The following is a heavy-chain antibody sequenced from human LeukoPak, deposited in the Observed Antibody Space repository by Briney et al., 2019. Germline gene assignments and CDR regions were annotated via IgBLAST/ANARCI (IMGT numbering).Heavy chain of an antibody. CDR1: EYTFTSYG. J-gene: IGHJ4*02. CDR2: MNPNSGKT. D-gene: IGHD6-6*01. CDR3: ARGSWGEIAGRKSFEF. V-gene: IGHV1-8*01. Sequence: ASVKVSCKASEYTFTSYGINWVRQATGQGLEWMGWMNPNSGKTGYAQKFQGRVTMTRVTSISTAYMEMKNLTSEDTAVYYCARGSWGEIAGRKSFEFWGQGSLVTVSS.